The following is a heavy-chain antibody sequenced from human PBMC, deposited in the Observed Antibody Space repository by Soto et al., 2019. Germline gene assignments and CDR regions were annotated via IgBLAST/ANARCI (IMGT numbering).Heavy chain of an antibody. CDR2: ISGSGNSP. CDR3: TRGTHSYSGSNELDA. V-gene: IGHV3-23*04. D-gene: IGHD1-26*01. Sequence: EVQLVESGGRLVQRGGSLRLSCSGSGFIFGDHVMDWVRQAPGKGLEWVAGISGSGNSPFFRDSVKGRFTISRDNSKNTVYLEMNNLRDEDSAMYFCTRGTHSYSGSNELDAWGRGTLVTVSS. J-gene: IGHJ5*02. CDR1: GFIFGDHV.